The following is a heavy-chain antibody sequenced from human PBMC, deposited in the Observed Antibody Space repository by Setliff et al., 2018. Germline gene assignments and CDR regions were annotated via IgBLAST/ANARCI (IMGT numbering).Heavy chain of an antibody. CDR2: INHSGST. V-gene: IGHV4-34*01. Sequence: PSETLSLTCAVYGGSFSGYYWSWIRQPPGKGLEWIGEINHSGSTNYNASLKSRVTMSVDTSKNQFSLNLSSVTAADTAVYYCARTGTYRYFDYWGQGALVTVSS. J-gene: IGHJ4*02. CDR1: GGSFSGYY. CDR3: ARTGTYRYFDY. D-gene: IGHD1-26*01.